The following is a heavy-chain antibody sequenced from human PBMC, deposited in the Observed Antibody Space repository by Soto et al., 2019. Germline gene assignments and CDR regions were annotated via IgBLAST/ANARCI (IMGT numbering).Heavy chain of an antibody. V-gene: IGHV1-69*06. J-gene: IGHJ4*02. D-gene: IGHD6-19*01. Sequence: QVQLVQSGAEVRKPGSSVKVSCKASGGTFSTDAISCVRQAPGQGLEWMGGIIPMFGTPNYAQKFQGKVTIAADKSTSTVYMELSSLRSEDTAVYFCARGIRYSSGWDFDYWGQGTLATVSS. CDR1: GGTFSTDA. CDR3: ARGIRYSSGWDFDY. CDR2: IIPMFGTP.